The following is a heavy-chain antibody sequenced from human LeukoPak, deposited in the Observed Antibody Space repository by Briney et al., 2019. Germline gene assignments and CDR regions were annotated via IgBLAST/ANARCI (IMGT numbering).Heavy chain of an antibody. CDR1: GGSISSSSYY. V-gene: IGHV4-39*01. Sequence: PSETLSLTCTVSGGSISSSSYYWGWIRQPPGKGLEWIGSIYYSGSTYYNPALKSRVTISVDTSKNQFSLKLSSVTAADTAVYYCARHRRYFDYWGQGTLVTVSS. J-gene: IGHJ4*02. CDR3: ARHRRYFDY. CDR2: IYYSGST. D-gene: IGHD3-9*01.